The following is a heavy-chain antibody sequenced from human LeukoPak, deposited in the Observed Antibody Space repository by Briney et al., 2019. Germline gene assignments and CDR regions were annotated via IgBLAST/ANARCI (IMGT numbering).Heavy chain of an antibody. CDR3: ARQLWEMTTMQYWYFDL. Sequence: SETLSLTCTVSGGSISSSSYYWGWIRQPPGKGLEWIGSIYYSGSTYYNPSLKSRVTISVDTSKNQFSLKLSSVTAADAAVYYCARQLWEMTTMQYWYFDLWGRGTLVTVSS. CDR1: GGSISSSSYY. V-gene: IGHV4-39*01. CDR2: IYYSGST. J-gene: IGHJ2*01. D-gene: IGHD5-24*01.